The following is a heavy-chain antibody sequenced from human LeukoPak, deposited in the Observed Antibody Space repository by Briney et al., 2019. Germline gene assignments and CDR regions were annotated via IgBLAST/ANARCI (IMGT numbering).Heavy chain of an antibody. CDR3: ARAGPSRPFDS. V-gene: IGHV1-2*02. CDR2: INPNSSDT. CDR1: GYTFTDYY. J-gene: IGHJ4*02. Sequence: ASVKVSCKASGYTFTDYYMHWVRQAPGQGLEWMGWINPNSSDTNSAQKLQGRVTMTRDTSINTAYLELSSLKSDDAAVYYCARAGPSRPFDSWGQGTLVTVSS. D-gene: IGHD6-13*01.